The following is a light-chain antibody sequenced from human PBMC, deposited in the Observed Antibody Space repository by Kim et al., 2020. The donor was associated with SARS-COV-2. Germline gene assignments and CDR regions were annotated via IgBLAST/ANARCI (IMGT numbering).Light chain of an antibody. CDR2: QDT. CDR3: QVWASSTVV. J-gene: IGLJ2*01. V-gene: IGLV3-1*01. Sequence: VSPGQPATITCSGDELGEKYVCWYQQKPGQPPVLVIYQDTKRPSGIPERFSGSNSGNTATLTVSGAQAMDEADYFCQVWASSTVVFGGGTQLTVL. CDR1: ELGEKY.